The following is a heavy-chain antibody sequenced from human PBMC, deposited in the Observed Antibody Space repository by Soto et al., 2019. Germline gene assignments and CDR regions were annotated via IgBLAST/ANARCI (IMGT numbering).Heavy chain of an antibody. CDR1: GYTFTGYY. CDR3: ARDGGYSYGTYYYYYGMDV. J-gene: IGHJ6*02. Sequence: ASVKVSCKASGYTFTGYYMHWVRQAPGQGLEWMGWINPNSGGTNYAQKFQGWVTMTRDTSISTAYMELSRLRSDDTAVYYCARDGGYSYGTYYYYYGMDVWGQGTTVTVSS. D-gene: IGHD5-18*01. CDR2: INPNSGGT. V-gene: IGHV1-2*04.